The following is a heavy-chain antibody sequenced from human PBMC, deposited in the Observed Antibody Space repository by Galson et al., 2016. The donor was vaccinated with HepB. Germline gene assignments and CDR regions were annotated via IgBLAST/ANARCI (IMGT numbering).Heavy chain of an antibody. D-gene: IGHD6-19*01. Sequence: SETLSLTCTVSGGSIGSGAYYWSWVRQHPGKGLEWIGYIYYSGSTRYNPSLKSRVTISVDTSKNQFSLKLSSVTAADTAVYYCARDQWLDHYHYYGMDVWGQGTTVTVSS. CDR1: GGSIGSGAYY. J-gene: IGHJ6*02. V-gene: IGHV4-61*08. CDR2: IYYSGST. CDR3: ARDQWLDHYHYYGMDV.